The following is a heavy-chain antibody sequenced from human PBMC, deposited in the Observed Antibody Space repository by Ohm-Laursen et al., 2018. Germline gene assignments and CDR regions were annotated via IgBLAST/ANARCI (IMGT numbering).Heavy chain of an antibody. CDR1: GYTFTGYY. CDR3: ARTQPYYYDSSGYYPLGY. J-gene: IGHJ4*02. CDR2: INPNSGGT. D-gene: IGHD3-22*01. V-gene: IGHV1-2*02. Sequence: SVKVSCKASGYTFTGYYMHWVRQAPGQGLEWMGWINPNSGGTNYAQKFQGRVTMTRDTSISTAYMELSRLRSDDTAVYYCARTQPYYYDSSGYYPLGYWGQGTLVTVSS.